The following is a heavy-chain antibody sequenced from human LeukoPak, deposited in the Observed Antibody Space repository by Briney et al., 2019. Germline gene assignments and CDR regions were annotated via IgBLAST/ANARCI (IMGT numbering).Heavy chain of an antibody. D-gene: IGHD6-13*01. CDR1: GGSFSGYY. CDR2: INHSGST. J-gene: IGHJ5*02. V-gene: IGHV4-34*01. Sequence: SETLSLTCAVYGGSFSGYYWSWIRQPPGKGLEWIGEINHSGSTNYNPSLKSRVTISVDTSKNQFSLKLSSVTAADTAVYYCVRAEYSSSSHNWFDPWGQGTRVTVSS. CDR3: VRAEYSSSSHNWFDP.